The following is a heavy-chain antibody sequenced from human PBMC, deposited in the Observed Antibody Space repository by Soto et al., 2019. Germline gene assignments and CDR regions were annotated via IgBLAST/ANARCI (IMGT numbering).Heavy chain of an antibody. CDR1: GFTFSTFN. CDR3: GLYDALFFDF. Sequence: GGSLSLSCAASGFTFSTFNMNWVRQAPGKGLEWVSSITNSAYTSYADSVKGRFTISRDNAKNSMYLQMNSLRAEDTAVYYCGLYDALFFDFWGQGAVVTVSS. V-gene: IGHV3-21*01. CDR2: ITNSAYT. D-gene: IGHD2-8*01. J-gene: IGHJ4*02.